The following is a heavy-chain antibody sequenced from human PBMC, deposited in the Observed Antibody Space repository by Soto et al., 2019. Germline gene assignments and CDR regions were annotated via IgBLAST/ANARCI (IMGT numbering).Heavy chain of an antibody. J-gene: IGHJ4*02. CDR2: ISHTGTT. V-gene: IGHV4-4*02. CDR1: GGSIRNGDYY. Sequence: SETLSLTCTVSGGSIRNGDYYWGWVRLPPGKGLEWIGEISHTGTTNYNPSLKSRVTMSVDKPKNQFSLNLASVTAADTAVYYCARVISSRDEYFDYWGQGTVVTVSS. D-gene: IGHD2-2*01. CDR3: ARVISSRDEYFDY.